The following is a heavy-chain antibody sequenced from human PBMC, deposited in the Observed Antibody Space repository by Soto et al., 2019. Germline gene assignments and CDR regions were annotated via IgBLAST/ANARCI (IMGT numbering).Heavy chain of an antibody. V-gene: IGHV3-30*18. Sequence: QTGGSLRLSCAASGFTFSSYGMHWVRQAPGKGLEWVAVISYDGSNKYYADSVKGRFTISRGNSKNTLYLQMNSLRAEDTAVYYCAKDLLAWGYDMGRVFDYWGQGTLVTVSS. CDR1: GFTFSSYG. CDR3: AKDLLAWGYDMGRVFDY. CDR2: ISYDGSNK. D-gene: IGHD5-12*01. J-gene: IGHJ4*02.